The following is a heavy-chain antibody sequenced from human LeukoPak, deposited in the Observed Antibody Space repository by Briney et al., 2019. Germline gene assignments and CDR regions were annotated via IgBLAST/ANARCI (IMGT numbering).Heavy chain of an antibody. D-gene: IGHD6-13*01. CDR1: GGSISSGGYS. CDR3: ARDWDGYSSSGWFDP. Sequence: PSQTLSLTCAVSGGSISSGGYSWSWIRQPPGKGLEWIGYIYHSGSTYYNPSLKSRVTISVDRSKNQFSLKLSSVTAADTAVYYCARDWDGYSSSGWFDPWGQGTLVTVSS. V-gene: IGHV4-30-2*01. CDR2: IYHSGST. J-gene: IGHJ5*02.